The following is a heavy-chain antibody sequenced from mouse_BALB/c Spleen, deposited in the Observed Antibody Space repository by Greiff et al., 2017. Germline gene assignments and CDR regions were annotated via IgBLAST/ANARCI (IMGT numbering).Heavy chain of an antibody. CDR2: IWGDGST. CDR3: ARNGYDDYYAMDY. Sequence: VQLQQSGPGLVAPSQSLSITCTVSGFSLTGYGVNWVRQPPGKGLEWLGMIWGDGSTDYNSALKSRLSISKDNSKSQVFLKMNSLQTDDTARYYCARNGYDDYYAMDYWGQGTSVTVSS. V-gene: IGHV2-6-7*01. J-gene: IGHJ4*01. CDR1: GFSLTGYG. D-gene: IGHD2-14*01.